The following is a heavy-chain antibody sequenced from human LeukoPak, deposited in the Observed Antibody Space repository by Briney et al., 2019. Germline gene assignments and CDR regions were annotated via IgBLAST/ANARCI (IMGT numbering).Heavy chain of an antibody. Sequence: SQTLSLTCAVSGGSISSGGYSWSWIRQSPGKGLEWIGYIYHSGSTYYNPSLKSRVTISVDRSKNQFSLKLSSVTAADTAVYYCARDKPGIDAFDIWGQGTMVTVSS. CDR2: IYHSGST. D-gene: IGHD1-14*01. CDR3: ARDKPGIDAFDI. CDR1: GGSISSGGYS. J-gene: IGHJ3*02. V-gene: IGHV4-30-2*06.